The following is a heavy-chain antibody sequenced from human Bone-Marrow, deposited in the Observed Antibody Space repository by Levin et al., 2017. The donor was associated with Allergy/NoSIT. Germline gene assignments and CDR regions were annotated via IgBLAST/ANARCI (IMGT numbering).Heavy chain of an antibody. V-gene: IGHV3-66*02. J-gene: IGHJ6*04. CDR2: IYSGGAS. Sequence: GESLKISCTVSGFTVSRNYMTWVRQAPGKGLEWVSFIYSGGASYYADSVKGRFTISRDSSKNTLDLHMNSLRVEDTAVYYCAKKKDSIMALPGDVWGKGTTVTVAS. CDR3: AKKKDSIMALPGDV. D-gene: IGHD3-16*01. CDR1: GFTVSRNY.